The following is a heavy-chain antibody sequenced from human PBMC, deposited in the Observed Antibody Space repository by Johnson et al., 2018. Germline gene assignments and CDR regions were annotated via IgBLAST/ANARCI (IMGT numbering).Heavy chain of an antibody. D-gene: IGHD3-10*01. Sequence: QVQLVQSGGGVVQPGRSLRLSCAASGFTFSSFGMHWVRQAPGKGLEWVAVISYDGSNKYYSDSVKGRFTISRDNSKNTLYLQMNSLRAEDTALYYCAKGYSDYRDDTFDIWRQGTMVTVSS. CDR2: ISYDGSNK. V-gene: IGHV3-30*18. CDR3: AKGYSDYRDDTFDI. J-gene: IGHJ3*02. CDR1: GFTFSSFG.